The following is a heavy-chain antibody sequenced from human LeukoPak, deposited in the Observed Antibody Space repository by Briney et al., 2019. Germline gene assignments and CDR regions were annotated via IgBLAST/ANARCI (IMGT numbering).Heavy chain of an antibody. CDR3: ARGRSTVYFDY. J-gene: IGHJ4*02. Sequence: SETLSLTCAVSGGSISSSNWWSWVRQPPGKGLEWIGEIYHSGSTNYNPSLKSRVTTSVDKSKNQFSLKLSSVTAADTAVYYCARGRSTVYFDYWGQGTLVTVSS. CDR2: IYHSGST. CDR1: GGSISSSNW. D-gene: IGHD4-17*01. V-gene: IGHV4-4*02.